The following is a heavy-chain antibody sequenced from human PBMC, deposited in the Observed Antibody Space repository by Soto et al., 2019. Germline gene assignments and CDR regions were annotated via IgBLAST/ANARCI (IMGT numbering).Heavy chain of an antibody. Sequence: ASVKVSCXASGYTFTSYAMHWVRQAPGQGLEWMGIINPSGGSTSYAQKFQGRVTMTRDTSTSTVYMELSSLRSEDTAVYYCARVEMATIKGNAFDIWGQGTMVTVSS. J-gene: IGHJ3*02. V-gene: IGHV1-46*01. CDR1: GYTFTSYA. CDR3: ARVEMATIKGNAFDI. CDR2: INPSGGST. D-gene: IGHD5-12*01.